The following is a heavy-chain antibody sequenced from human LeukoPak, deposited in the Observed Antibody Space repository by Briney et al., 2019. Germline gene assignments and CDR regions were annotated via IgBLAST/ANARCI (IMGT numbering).Heavy chain of an antibody. CDR1: GFTFSSYG. V-gene: IGHV3-30*18. J-gene: IGHJ6*02. D-gene: IGHD6-6*01. CDR3: AKLARTPSMDV. CDR2: ISYDGSNK. Sequence: GGSLRLSCAASGFTFSSYGMHWVRQAPGKGLEWVAVISYDGSNKYYADSVKGRFTISRGNSKNTLYLQMNSLRAEDTAVYYCAKLARTPSMDVWGQGTTVTVSS.